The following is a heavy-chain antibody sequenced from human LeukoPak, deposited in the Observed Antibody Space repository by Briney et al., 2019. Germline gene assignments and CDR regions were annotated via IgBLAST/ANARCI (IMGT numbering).Heavy chain of an antibody. CDR2: IYYSGST. CDR1: GGSISSYY. V-gene: IGHV4-59*01. CDR3: ARNSGYDYMGDY. J-gene: IGHJ4*02. D-gene: IGHD5-12*01. Sequence: SETLSLTCTVSGGSISSYYWSWIRQPPGKGLEWIGYIYYSGSTNYNPSLKSRVTISVDTSKNQFSLKLSSVTAADTAVYYCARNSGYDYMGDYWGQGTLVTVSS.